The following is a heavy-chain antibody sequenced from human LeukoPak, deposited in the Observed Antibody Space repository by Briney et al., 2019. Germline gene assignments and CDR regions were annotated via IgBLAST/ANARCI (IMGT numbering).Heavy chain of an antibody. CDR2: INPNSGGT. CDR1: GYTFNGYY. V-gene: IGHV1-2*02. CDR3: ARGKSNLVALNWLDP. D-gene: IGHD5-24*01. J-gene: IGHJ5*02. Sequence: ASGKVSCKASGYTFNGYYIHWVRQAPGQGLEWMGWINPNSGGTNYAQKFQDRVTMTRDTSISTAYMELSRLTSDDTATYHCARGKSNLVALNWLDPWGQGTLVTVSS.